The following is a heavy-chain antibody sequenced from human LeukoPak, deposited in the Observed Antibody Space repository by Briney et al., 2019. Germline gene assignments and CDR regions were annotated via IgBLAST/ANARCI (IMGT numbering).Heavy chain of an antibody. D-gene: IGHD3-10*01. Sequence: ASVKVSCKASGYTFTSYYMHWVRRAPGQGLEWMGIINPSGGSTSYAQKFQGRVTMTRDTSTSTVYMELSSLRSEDTAVYYCAREYTMVRGVIKGSDAFDIWGQGTMVTVSS. CDR2: INPSGGST. CDR3: AREYTMVRGVIKGSDAFDI. J-gene: IGHJ3*02. CDR1: GYTFTSYY. V-gene: IGHV1-46*01.